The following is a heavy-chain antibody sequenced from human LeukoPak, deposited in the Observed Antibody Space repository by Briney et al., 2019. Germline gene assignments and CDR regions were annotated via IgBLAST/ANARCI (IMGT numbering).Heavy chain of an antibody. CDR3: AKAVLLWFGEFDYFDY. CDR1: GSTFSSYA. CDR2: ISGSGGST. V-gene: IGHV3-23*01. D-gene: IGHD3-10*01. J-gene: IGHJ4*02. Sequence: GGSLRLSCAASGSTFSSYAMSWVRQAPGKGLEWVSAISGSGGSTYYADSVKGRFTISRDNSKNTLYLQMNSLRAEDTAVYCCAKAVLLWFGEFDYFDYWGQGTLVTVSS.